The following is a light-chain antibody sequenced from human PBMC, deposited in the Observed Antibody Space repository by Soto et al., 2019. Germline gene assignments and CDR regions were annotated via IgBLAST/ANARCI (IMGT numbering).Light chain of an antibody. CDR2: GAS. CDR3: KQCGSSHWT. V-gene: IGKV3-20*01. J-gene: IGKJ1*01. Sequence: EIVLTQSPGTLSLSPGERATLSCRASQSVSSSYLAWYQQKPGQPPRLLIYGASSRATGIPDRFIGSGSGTDFTLTISRLEPEDVAVYYCKQCGSSHWTFGQGTKVEIK. CDR1: QSVSSSY.